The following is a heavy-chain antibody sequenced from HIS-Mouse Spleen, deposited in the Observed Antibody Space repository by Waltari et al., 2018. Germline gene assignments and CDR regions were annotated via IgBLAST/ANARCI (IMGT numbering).Heavy chain of an antibody. CDR2: IKQDGREN. CDR3: ASVTHRWYFDL. J-gene: IGHJ2*01. CDR1: GFTFSSYW. Sequence: EVQLVESGGGLVQPGGSLRLSCAASGFTFSSYWMSWVRQAPGKGLEWGANIKQDGRENIDVDTVKGRCTISGDNAKNSLYLEMNGLRGEDTAVYYCASVTHRWYFDLWGRGTLVTVSS. V-gene: IGHV3-7*01. D-gene: IGHD2-21*02.